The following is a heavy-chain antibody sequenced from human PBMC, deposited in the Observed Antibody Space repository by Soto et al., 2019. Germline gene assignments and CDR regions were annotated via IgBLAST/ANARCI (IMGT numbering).Heavy chain of an antibody. CDR3: AKDRHYYGSGSYYSVFDY. V-gene: IGHV4-34*01. CDR2: INHSGSA. J-gene: IGHJ4*02. D-gene: IGHD3-10*01. Sequence: PSETLSLTCAVYGESFSGYIWTWIRQTPGKGLQWIGQINHSGSASYNPSLKSRVTISVHTSNSQFSLELSSVTAADTAVYYCAKDRHYYGSGSYYSVFDYWGQGTLVTVSS. CDR1: GESFSGYI.